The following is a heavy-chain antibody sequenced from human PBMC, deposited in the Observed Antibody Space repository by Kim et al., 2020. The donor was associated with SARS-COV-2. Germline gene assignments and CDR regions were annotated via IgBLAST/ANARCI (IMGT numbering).Heavy chain of an antibody. CDR3: ARARHDYGDYSLDY. D-gene: IGHD4-17*01. Sequence: SETLSLTCTVSGGSISSYYWSWIRQPPGKGLEWIGYIYYSGSTNYNPSLKSRVTISVDTSKNQFSLKLSSVTAADTAVYYCARARHDYGDYSLDYWGQGTLVTVSS. V-gene: IGHV4-59*13. CDR1: GGSISSYY. CDR2: IYYSGST. J-gene: IGHJ4*02.